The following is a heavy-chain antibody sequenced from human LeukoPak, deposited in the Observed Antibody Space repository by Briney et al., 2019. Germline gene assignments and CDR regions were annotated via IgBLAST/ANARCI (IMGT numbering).Heavy chain of an antibody. J-gene: IGHJ4*02. CDR2: IYRNDDK. D-gene: IGHD3-16*01. Sequence: SGPTLVNPTQTLTLTCTFSGFSLSTNGVGVGWIRQPPGKALEWLALIYRNDDKRYSPPLKSRLTITRDTSRNRVGLTMTNMDPVDAGTYYCAHINAWGSYSLFDYWGQGTLVTVSS. CDR1: GFSLSTNGVG. CDR3: AHINAWGSYSLFDY. V-gene: IGHV2-5*01.